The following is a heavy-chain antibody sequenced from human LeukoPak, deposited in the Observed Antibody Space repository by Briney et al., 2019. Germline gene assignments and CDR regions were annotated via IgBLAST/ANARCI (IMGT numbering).Heavy chain of an antibody. CDR3: ARGAVVVVPAAIPRGSYYMDV. J-gene: IGHJ6*03. V-gene: IGHV1-8*01. CDR1: GYTFTSYD. CDR2: MNPNSGNT. D-gene: IGHD2-2*02. Sequence: GASVKVSCKASGYTFTSYDINWVRQATGQGLEWMGWMNPNSGNTGYAQKFQGRVTMTRNTSISTAYMELSSLRSGDTAVYYCARGAVVVVPAAIPRGSYYMDVWGKGTTVTVSS.